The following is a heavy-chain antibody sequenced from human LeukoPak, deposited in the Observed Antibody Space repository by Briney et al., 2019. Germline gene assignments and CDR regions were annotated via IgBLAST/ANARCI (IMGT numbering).Heavy chain of an antibody. V-gene: IGHV3-7*01. J-gene: IGHJ4*02. CDR1: GFTFSSYW. CDR3: ARGSDYYDSSGSDY. D-gene: IGHD3-22*01. CDR2: IKQDGSEK. Sequence: GGSLRLSCAASGFTFSSYWMSWVRQAPGKGLEWVANIKQDGSEKYYVDSVKGRFTISRDNAKNSLYLQMNSLRAEDTAVYYCARGSDYYDSSGSDYWGQGTLVTVSS.